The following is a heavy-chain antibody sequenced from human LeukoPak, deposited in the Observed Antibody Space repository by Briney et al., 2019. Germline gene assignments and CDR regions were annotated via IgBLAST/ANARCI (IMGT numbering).Heavy chain of an antibody. Sequence: PGGSLRLSCAASGFSFRKYAMSWVRQAPGKGLEWVSYISSSSSTIYYADSVKGRFTISRDNAKNSLYLQMNSLRSEDTAVYYCATVGVVGATALRYYYYMDVWGKGTTVTVSS. CDR2: ISSSSSTI. CDR1: GFSFRKYA. CDR3: ATVGVVGATALRYYYYMDV. D-gene: IGHD1-26*01. V-gene: IGHV3-48*04. J-gene: IGHJ6*03.